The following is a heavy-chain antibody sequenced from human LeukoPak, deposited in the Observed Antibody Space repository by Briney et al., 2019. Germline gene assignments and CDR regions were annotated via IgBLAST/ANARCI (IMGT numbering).Heavy chain of an antibody. CDR2: IIPILGIA. J-gene: IGHJ4*02. Sequence: SVKVSCKASGGTFSSYAISWVRQAPGQGLEWMGRIIPILGIANYAQKFQGRVTITADKSTSTAYMELSSLRSEDTAVYYCARDVNDYGGNQGDYWGQGTLVTVSS. CDR1: GGTFSSYA. V-gene: IGHV1-69*04. CDR3: ARDVNDYGGNQGDY. D-gene: IGHD4-23*01.